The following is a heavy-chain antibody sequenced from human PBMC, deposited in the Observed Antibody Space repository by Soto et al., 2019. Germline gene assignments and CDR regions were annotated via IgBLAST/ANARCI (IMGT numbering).Heavy chain of an antibody. V-gene: IGHV4-34*01. J-gene: IGHJ5*02. CDR3: ATVVVTATNWFDP. Sequence: PSETLSLTCAVYGGSFSGYYWSWIRQPPGKGLEWIGEINHSGSTNYNPSLKSRVTISVDTSKNQFSLKLSSVTAADTAVYYCATVVVTATNWFDPWGQGTLVT. CDR2: INHSGST. D-gene: IGHD2-21*02. CDR1: GGSFSGYY.